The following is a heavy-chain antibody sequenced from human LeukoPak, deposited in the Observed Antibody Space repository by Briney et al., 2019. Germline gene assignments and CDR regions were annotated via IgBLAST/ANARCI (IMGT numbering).Heavy chain of an antibody. CDR2: VYYIGST. CDR1: GGSISTYY. Sequence: PSETLSLTCTVSGGSISTYYWSWIRQTPGKGLEWIGYVYYIGSTNSNPSLKSRVTISVDTSKNQVSLKLTSVTAADTAVYYCARGDRDPSRPDYWGQGTLVTVSS. V-gene: IGHV4-59*01. J-gene: IGHJ4*02. CDR3: ARGDRDPSRPDY. D-gene: IGHD1-26*01.